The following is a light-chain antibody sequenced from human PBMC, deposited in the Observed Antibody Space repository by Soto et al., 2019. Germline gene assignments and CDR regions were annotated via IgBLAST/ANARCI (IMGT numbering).Light chain of an antibody. V-gene: IGLV2-14*01. CDR2: EVS. Sequence: QSALTQPPSASGSPGQSVTISCTGTSSDVGGYNYVSWYQQHPDKAPKLMIYEVSNRLSGVSNRFSGSKSGNTASLTISGLQAEDEADYYCSSYTSSSTPVVFGGGTKVTVL. CDR3: SSYTSSSTPVV. CDR1: SSDVGGYNY. J-gene: IGLJ2*01.